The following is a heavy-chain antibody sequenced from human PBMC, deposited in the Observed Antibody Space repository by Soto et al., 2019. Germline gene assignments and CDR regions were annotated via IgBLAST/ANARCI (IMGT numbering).Heavy chain of an antibody. J-gene: IGHJ4*02. CDR1: GFTFSDYY. CDR2: ISSSSSYT. Sequence: PGGSLRLACAASGFTFSDYYMSWIRQAPGKGLEWVSYISSSSSYTNYADSVKGRFTISRDNAKNSLYLQMNSLRAEDMAVYYCARGRILTGYYKPPFFDYWGQGTLVTVSS. V-gene: IGHV3-11*05. D-gene: IGHD3-9*01. CDR3: ARGRILTGYYKPPFFDY.